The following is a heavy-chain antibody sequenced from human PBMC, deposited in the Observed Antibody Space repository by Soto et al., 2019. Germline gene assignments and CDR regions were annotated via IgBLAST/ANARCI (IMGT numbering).Heavy chain of an antibody. CDR1: GFTFSSYA. CDR3: ARDDYGGNFDY. D-gene: IGHD4-17*01. CDR2: ISYDGSNK. Sequence: ESGGGVVQPGRSLRLSCAASGFTFSSYAMHWVRQAPGKGLEWVAVISYDGSNKYYADSVKGRFTISRDNSKNTLYLQMNSLRAEDTAVYYCARDDYGGNFDYWGQGTLVTVSS. J-gene: IGHJ4*02. V-gene: IGHV3-30-3*01.